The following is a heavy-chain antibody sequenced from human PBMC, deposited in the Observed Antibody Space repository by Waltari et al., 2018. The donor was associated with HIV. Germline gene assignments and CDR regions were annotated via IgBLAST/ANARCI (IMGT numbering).Heavy chain of an antibody. V-gene: IGHV3-30*01. CDR3: ASALRIVAANDY. D-gene: IGHD6-13*01. J-gene: IGHJ4*02. CDR2: ISYDGSNK. Sequence: VQLVESGGGVVQSGRSLRLSRAASGLTFTSYSMHWVRQAPGKGLEWVAFISYDGSNKYYADSVKGRFTISRDNSKNTLYLQMNSLRAEDTAVYFCASALRIVAANDYWGQGTLVTVSS. CDR1: GLTFTSYS.